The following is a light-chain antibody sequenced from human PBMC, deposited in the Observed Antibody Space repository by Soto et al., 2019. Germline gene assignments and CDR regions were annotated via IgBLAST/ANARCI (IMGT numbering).Light chain of an antibody. CDR2: EVS. Sequence: QSALAQPASVSGSPGQSITISCTGTSSDVGGYNYVSWYQQHPGKAPKLVIYEVSNRPSGVSNRFSGSKSGNTASLTLSGLQAEDEADYFCSSYTTTSTVVFGGGTKLTVL. J-gene: IGLJ2*01. CDR1: SSDVGGYNY. V-gene: IGLV2-14*03. CDR3: SSYTTTSTVV.